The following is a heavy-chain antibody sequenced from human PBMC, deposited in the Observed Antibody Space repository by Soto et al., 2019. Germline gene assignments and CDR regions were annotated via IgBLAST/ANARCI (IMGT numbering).Heavy chain of an antibody. Sequence: QVQLQESGGGLVKPSQTLSLTCTVSGGSISSGGYYWSWIRQHPGKGLEGIGYIYYSGSTYYNPSLKSRVTIAVDTSKNQFSLKLSSVTAADTAVYYCASDLRGGSYGMDVWGQGTTVTVSS. V-gene: IGHV4-31*03. J-gene: IGHJ6*02. CDR2: IYYSGST. CDR3: ASDLRGGSYGMDV. CDR1: GGSISSGGYY. D-gene: IGHD3-10*01.